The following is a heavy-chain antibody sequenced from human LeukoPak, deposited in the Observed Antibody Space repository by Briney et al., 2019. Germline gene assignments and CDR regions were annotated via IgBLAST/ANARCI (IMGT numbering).Heavy chain of an antibody. D-gene: IGHD3-22*01. V-gene: IGHV1-46*01. Sequence: GASVKVSCKASGYTFTSYYMHWVRQAPGQGLEWMGIINPSGGSTSYAQKFQGRVTMTRDTSTSTVYMELSSLRSEDTAVYYCARVRSMTPDEDSSGYYDAFDIWGQGTMVTVSS. CDR2: INPSGGST. J-gene: IGHJ3*02. CDR3: ARVRSMTPDEDSSGYYDAFDI. CDR1: GYTFTSYY.